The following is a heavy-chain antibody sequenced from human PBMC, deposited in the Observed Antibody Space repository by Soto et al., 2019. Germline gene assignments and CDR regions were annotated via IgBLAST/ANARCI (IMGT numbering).Heavy chain of an antibody. CDR1: GGSLYDYN. Sequence: SETLSLTCAVYGGSLYDYNWSWIRQPPGKGLEWIGEINYSGNTNYNPSLTSRATISVDTSKNQFSLKLTSVTAADTAMYYCARAIYFERRGPFDYWGPGTLVTVSS. D-gene: IGHD3-22*01. CDR3: ARAIYFERRGPFDY. J-gene: IGHJ4*02. CDR2: INYSGNT. V-gene: IGHV4-34*01.